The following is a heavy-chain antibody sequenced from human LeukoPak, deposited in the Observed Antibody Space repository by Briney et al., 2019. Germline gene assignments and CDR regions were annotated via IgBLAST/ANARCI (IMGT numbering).Heavy chain of an antibody. J-gene: IGHJ4*02. D-gene: IGHD1-1*01. CDR2: IGSGGST. CDR1: GVTISSQA. CDR3: AKRGTAGSWNPEDY. Sequence: GGSLRLSCVASGVTISSQAMSWVRQAAGKGLEWVSTIGSGGSTYYADTVKGRFTIPRDNSKNTLSLQMNSLRAEDTAVYYCAKRGTAGSWNPEDYWGQGTLVTVSS. V-gene: IGHV3-23*01.